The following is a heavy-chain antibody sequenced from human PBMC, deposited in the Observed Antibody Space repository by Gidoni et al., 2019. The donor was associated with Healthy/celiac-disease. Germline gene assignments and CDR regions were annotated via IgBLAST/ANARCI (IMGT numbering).Heavy chain of an antibody. D-gene: IGHD3-10*01. Sequence: QVHLVQSGAEVKMPGASVKVSCKASGYTFTRYGISWVRQAPGQGLEWMGWISAYNGNTNYAQKLKGRVNMTTDTSTSTDYMELRSVRADDTAEYYCARGNMVRGVIDYWGQGTLVTVSS. J-gene: IGHJ4*02. V-gene: IGHV1-18*01. CDR3: ARGNMVRGVIDY. CDR1: GYTFTRYG. CDR2: ISAYNGNT.